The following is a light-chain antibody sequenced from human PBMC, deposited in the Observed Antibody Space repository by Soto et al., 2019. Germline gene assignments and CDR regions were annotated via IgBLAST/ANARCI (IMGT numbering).Light chain of an antibody. CDR3: HQYGSSPYT. CDR1: QSVSSSY. CDR2: GAS. V-gene: IGKV3-20*01. J-gene: IGKJ2*01. Sequence: EIVLTQSPGTLSLSPGERATLSCRASQSVSSSYLAWYQQKPGQAPRLLIYGASSRATGIPDRFSGSGSRTDFLLTISLLEPEDFAVYYCHQYGSSPYTFGQGTKLEIK.